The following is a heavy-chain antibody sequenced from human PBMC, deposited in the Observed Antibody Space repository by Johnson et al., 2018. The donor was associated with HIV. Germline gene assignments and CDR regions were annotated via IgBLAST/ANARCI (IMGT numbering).Heavy chain of an antibody. D-gene: IGHD3-10*01. CDR1: GFTFSDYY. J-gene: IGHJ3*02. CDR3: ASPKTPTRVVRGAFDI. V-gene: IGHV3-15*01. Sequence: VQLVESGGNWVKPGGSLRLSCAASGFTFSDYYMSWIRQAPGKGLEWVGRIKSKTDGGTTDYAAPVKGRFTISRDNAKNSLYLQMNSLRAEDTAVYYCASPKTPTRVVRGAFDIWGQGTMVTVSS. CDR2: IKSKTDGGTT.